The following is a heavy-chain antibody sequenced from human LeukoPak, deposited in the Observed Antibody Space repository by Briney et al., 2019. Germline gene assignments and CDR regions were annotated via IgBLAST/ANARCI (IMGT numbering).Heavy chain of an antibody. J-gene: IGHJ6*03. V-gene: IGHV4-4*07. D-gene: IGHD6-13*01. CDR3: ARADYSSTWSHDYYYMDV. CDR2: IYTTGNT. Sequence: PSETLSLTCTVSGGSISSYYWSWIRQPAGKGLECIGPIYTTGNTNYNPSLKSRVTISVDTSKNQFSLKLSSVTAADTAVYYCARADYSSTWSHDYYYMDVWGKGTTVTVSS. CDR1: GGSISSYY.